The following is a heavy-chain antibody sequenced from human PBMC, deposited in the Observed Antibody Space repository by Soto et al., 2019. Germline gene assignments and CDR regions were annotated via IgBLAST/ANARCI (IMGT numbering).Heavy chain of an antibody. CDR3: ARARNYYDSSGYNRNWFDP. CDR1: GGTFSSYA. Sequence: QVQLVQSGAEVKKPGSSVKVSCKASGGTFSSYAISWVRQAPGQGLEWMGGIIPIFGTANYAQKFQGRVTITADESTSTAYMELSSLRSEDTAVYYCARARNYYDSSGYNRNWFDPWGQGTLVTVSS. J-gene: IGHJ5*02. V-gene: IGHV1-69*01. D-gene: IGHD3-22*01. CDR2: IIPIFGTA.